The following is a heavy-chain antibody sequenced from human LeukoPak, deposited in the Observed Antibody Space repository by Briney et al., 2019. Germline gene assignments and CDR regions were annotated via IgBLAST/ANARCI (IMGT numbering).Heavy chain of an antibody. CDR2: IIPIFGTA. CDR1: GGTFSSYA. J-gene: IGHJ4*02. Sequence: GSSVTVSCKASGGTFSSYAISWVRQAPGQGLEWMGGIIPIFGTANYAQKFQGRVTITTDESTSTAYMELSSLRSEDTAVYYCASTSELLWFGELYYFDYWGQGTLVTVSS. CDR3: ASTSELLWFGELYYFDY. D-gene: IGHD3-10*01. V-gene: IGHV1-69*05.